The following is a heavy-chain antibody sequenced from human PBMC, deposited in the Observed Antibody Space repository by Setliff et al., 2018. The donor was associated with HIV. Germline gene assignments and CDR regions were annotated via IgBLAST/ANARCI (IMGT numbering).Heavy chain of an antibody. CDR3: ARSPAAEGY. CDR2: IFKTGHT. J-gene: IGHJ4*02. V-gene: IGHV4-39*01. Sequence: PSETLSLTCTVSGGSISSSHTYWGWIRQPPGEGLEWIGSIFKTGHTYYNPSLKSRVTISVDTSKNQFSLRLTSVTAADTAVYYCARSPAAEGYWGQGTLVTVSS. D-gene: IGHD6-13*01. CDR1: GGSISSSHTY.